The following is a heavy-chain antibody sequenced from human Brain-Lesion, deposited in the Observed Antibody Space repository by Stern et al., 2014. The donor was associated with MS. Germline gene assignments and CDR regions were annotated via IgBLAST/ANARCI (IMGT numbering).Heavy chain of an antibody. V-gene: IGHV4-39*01. CDR1: GGSISSSSYY. J-gene: IGHJ4*02. CDR3: AKLWLGELPESPFDY. D-gene: IGHD3-10*01. Sequence: QLQLQESGPGLVKPSETLSLTCTVSGGSISSSSYYWGWIRQPPGKGLEWIGSIYYRGSTYYNPSLKSRVPISLDTSKNQFFLRLSSVTAADTAVYFCAKLWLGELPESPFDYWGQGTLVTVSS. CDR2: IYYRGST.